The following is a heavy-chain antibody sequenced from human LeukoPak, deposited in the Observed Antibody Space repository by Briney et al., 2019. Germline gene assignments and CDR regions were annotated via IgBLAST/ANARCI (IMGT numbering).Heavy chain of an antibody. D-gene: IGHD6-13*01. CDR1: GFTFSDYA. CDR2: ISYDGSNK. J-gene: IGHJ4*02. V-gene: IGHV3-30*01. Sequence: GGSLRLSCAASGFTFSDYAMHWVRQAPGKGLEWVAIISYDGSNKYFADSVKGRFTISRDNSKNTLYLQMNSLRAEDAAVYCERETYSSFDSWGQGTLVTVSS. CDR3: ERETYSSFDS.